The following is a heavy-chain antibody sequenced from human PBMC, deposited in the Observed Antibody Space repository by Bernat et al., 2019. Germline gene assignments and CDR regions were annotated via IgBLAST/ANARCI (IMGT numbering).Heavy chain of an antibody. CDR3: AKDRHIVGSTSPDY. CDR2: ISYDGSNK. D-gene: IGHD1-26*01. V-gene: IGHV3-30-3*01. J-gene: IGHJ4*02. Sequence: QVQLVESGGGVVQPGRSLRLSCAASGFTFRSYAMHWVRQAPGKGLEWVAVISYDGSNKYYVDPVKGRFSISRDNSKDTVFLQMNNLRAEDTAVYYCAKDRHIVGSTSPDYWGQGTLVTVSS. CDR1: GFTFRSYA.